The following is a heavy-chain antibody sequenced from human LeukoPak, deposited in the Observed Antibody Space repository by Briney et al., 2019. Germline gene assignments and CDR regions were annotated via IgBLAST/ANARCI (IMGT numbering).Heavy chain of an antibody. Sequence: PSETLSLTCTVSGGSISSYYWSWIRQPPGKGLEWIGYIYYSGSTYYNPSLKSRVTISVDTSKNQFSLKLSSATAADTAVYYCARQVYYYGSGSYYYFDYWGQGTLVTVSS. D-gene: IGHD3-10*01. CDR1: GGSISSYY. CDR3: ARQVYYYGSGSYYYFDY. V-gene: IGHV4-59*04. CDR2: IYYSGST. J-gene: IGHJ4*02.